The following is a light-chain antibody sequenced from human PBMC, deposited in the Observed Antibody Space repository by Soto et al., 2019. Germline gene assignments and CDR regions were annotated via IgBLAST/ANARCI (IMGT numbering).Light chain of an antibody. CDR3: QQRSNWPLIT. CDR2: DAS. Sequence: EVVLTQSPATLSLSPGERATLSCRASQSVTTYLAWYRQNPGQAPRLLIYDASNRATGIPARFSGSGSGTDFTLTISSLEPEDVAVYYCQQRSNWPLITFGQGTRLDI. J-gene: IGKJ5*01. V-gene: IGKV3-11*01. CDR1: QSVTTY.